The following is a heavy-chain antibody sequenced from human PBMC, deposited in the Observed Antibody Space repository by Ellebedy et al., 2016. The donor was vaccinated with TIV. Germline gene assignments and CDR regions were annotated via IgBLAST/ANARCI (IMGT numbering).Heavy chain of an antibody. J-gene: IGHJ4*02. V-gene: IGHV4-38-2*02. D-gene: IGHD4-23*01. CDR3: ARAPDYGGKTRLDY. Sequence: SETLSLTXTVSGYSISSGYYWGWIRQPPGKGLEWIGSIYHSGSTYYNPSLKSRVTISVDTSKNQFSLKLSSVTAADTAVYYCARAPDYGGKTRLDYWGQGTLVTVSS. CDR2: IYHSGST. CDR1: GYSISSGYY.